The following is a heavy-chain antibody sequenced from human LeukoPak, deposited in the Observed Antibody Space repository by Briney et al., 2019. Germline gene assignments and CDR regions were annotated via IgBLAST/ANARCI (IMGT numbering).Heavy chain of an antibody. CDR1: GYTFTGYY. Sequence: AXVKVSCKASGYTFTGYYMHWVRQAPGQGLEWMGRINPNSGGTNYAQKFQGRVTMTRDTSISTAYMELSRLRSDDTAVYYCAREYRMATLIPFGYWGQGTLVTVSS. CDR2: INPNSGGT. J-gene: IGHJ4*02. CDR3: AREYRMATLIPFGY. V-gene: IGHV1-2*06. D-gene: IGHD5-12*01.